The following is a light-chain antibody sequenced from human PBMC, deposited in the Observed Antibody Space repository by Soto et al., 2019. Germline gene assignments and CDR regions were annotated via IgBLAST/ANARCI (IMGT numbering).Light chain of an antibody. Sequence: EIVLTQSPGTPSLSPGERATLSCRARQSVSSSYLAWYQQKPGQAPRLLIYGASSRATGIPARFSGSGSETDFTLTISSLEPEDFAVYYCQQRSNWPHSITFGQGTRLEIK. CDR1: QSVSSSY. V-gene: IGKV3D-20*02. J-gene: IGKJ5*01. CDR2: GAS. CDR3: QQRSNWPHSIT.